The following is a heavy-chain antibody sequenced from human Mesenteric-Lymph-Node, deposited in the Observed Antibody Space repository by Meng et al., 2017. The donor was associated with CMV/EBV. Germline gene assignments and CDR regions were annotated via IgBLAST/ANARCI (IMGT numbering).Heavy chain of an antibody. CDR2: IIPILGIA. CDR1: GGTFSSYA. Sequence: SVKVSCKASGGTFSSYAISWVRQAPGQGLEWMGGIIPILGIANYAQKFQGRVTITADKSTGTAYMELSSLRSEDTAVYYCARLRQLGHDYWGQGTLVTVSS. J-gene: IGHJ4*02. CDR3: ARLRQLGHDY. V-gene: IGHV1-69*10. D-gene: IGHD6-6*01.